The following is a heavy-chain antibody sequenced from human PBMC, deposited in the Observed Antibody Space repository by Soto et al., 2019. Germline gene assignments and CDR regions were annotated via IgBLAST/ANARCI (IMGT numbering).Heavy chain of an antibody. CDR3: AGPRGVLGGWDAFDI. D-gene: IGHD3-3*01. V-gene: IGHV5-51*01. Sequence: PGESLKISCKGSGYIFTNYWIAWVRQMSGKGLEWMGIIYPSDSDTRYSPSFQGQVIISADKSISTAYLQWNSLKASDTAMYYCAGPRGVLGGWDAFDIWGRRTMVTVSS. CDR1: GYIFTNYW. J-gene: IGHJ3*02. CDR2: IYPSDSDT.